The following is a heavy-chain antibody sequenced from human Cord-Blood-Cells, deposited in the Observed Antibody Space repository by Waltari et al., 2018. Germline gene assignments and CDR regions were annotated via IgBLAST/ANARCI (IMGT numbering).Heavy chain of an antibody. D-gene: IGHD7-27*01. V-gene: IGHV3-53*01. CDR2: IYSGGST. J-gene: IGHJ4*02. CDR1: GFTVRSNY. CDR3: ARTGLNWGFQQREYYFDY. Sequence: EVQLVESGGGLIQPGGSLRLSCAASGFTVRSNYMSWVRQAPGKGLGWVSVIYSGGSTYVADSVKGRFTISRDNSKNTLYLQMNSLRAEDTAVYYCARTGLNWGFQQREYYFDYWGQGTLVTVSS.